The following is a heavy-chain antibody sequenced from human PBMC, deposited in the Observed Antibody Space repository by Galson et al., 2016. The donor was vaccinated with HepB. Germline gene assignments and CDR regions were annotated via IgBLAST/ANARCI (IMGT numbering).Heavy chain of an antibody. Sequence: SVKVSCKASGGTFSSYTINWVRQAPGQGLEWMGRIILFLALPNYAQKFQDRVTITADKSTSTAYMELSSLRSEDTAVYYCARDPSGLHLGELSSGVDYWGQGTLVTVSS. CDR2: IILFLALP. D-gene: IGHD3-16*02. CDR1: GGTFSSYT. CDR3: ARDPSGLHLGELSSGVDY. J-gene: IGHJ4*02. V-gene: IGHV1-69*02.